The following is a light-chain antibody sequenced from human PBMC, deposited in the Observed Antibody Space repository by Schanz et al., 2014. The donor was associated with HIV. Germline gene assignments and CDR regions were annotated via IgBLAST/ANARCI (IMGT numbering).Light chain of an antibody. CDR3: SSYAGNNNGV. Sequence: QSALTQPASVSGSPGQSITISCTGTNNDVGFYDSVAWYQQHPGQAPKGVIYDVRSRPSGVSDRFSGSKSGNTASLTISGLQAEDEADYYCSSYAGNNNGVFGGGTQLTVL. V-gene: IGLV2-14*03. J-gene: IGLJ3*02. CDR2: DVR. CDR1: NNDVGFYDS.